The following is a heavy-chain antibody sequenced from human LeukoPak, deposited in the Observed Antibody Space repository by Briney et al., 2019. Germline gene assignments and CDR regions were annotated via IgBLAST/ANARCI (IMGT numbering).Heavy chain of an antibody. Sequence: ATVNVSCKASGYTFTGHYMHWVRQAPGQGLEWMGWINPNSGGTNYAQKFQGWVTMTRDTSISTAYMELSRLRSDDTAVYYCARGDLTGTRIYYYSMDVWGQGTTVTVSS. J-gene: IGHJ6*02. CDR3: ARGDLTGTRIYYYSMDV. CDR1: GYTFTGHY. V-gene: IGHV1-2*04. CDR2: INPNSGGT. D-gene: IGHD1-20*01.